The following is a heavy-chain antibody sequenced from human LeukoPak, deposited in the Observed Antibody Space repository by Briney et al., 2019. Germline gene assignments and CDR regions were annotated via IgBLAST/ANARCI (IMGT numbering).Heavy chain of an antibody. CDR3: ARLESMVRGVSTRNY. D-gene: IGHD3-10*01. V-gene: IGHV4-34*01. J-gene: IGHJ4*02. CDR1: VGSFSGYY. Sequence: SETLSLMCAVYVGSFSGYYWIWLRQPPGKGREWIGEINHSGSTNYNPSLKSRVTISVDTSKIQFSLKLSSVTAADTAVYYCARLESMVRGVSTRNYWGQGTLVTVSS. CDR2: INHSGST.